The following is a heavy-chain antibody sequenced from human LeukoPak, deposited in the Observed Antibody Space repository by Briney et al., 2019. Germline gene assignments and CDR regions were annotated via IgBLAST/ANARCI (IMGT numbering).Heavy chain of an antibody. CDR1: GYTFTSYG. D-gene: IGHD6-13*01. Sequence: SVKVSCKASGYTFTSYGISWVRQAPGQGLEWMGGIIPIPGTANYAQKFQGRVTITADESTSTAYLELSSLRSEDTAVYYCARAPYSSSGEGTNYYYYYGMDVWGQGTTVTVSS. J-gene: IGHJ6*02. CDR2: IIPIPGTA. V-gene: IGHV1-69*13. CDR3: ARAPYSSSGEGTNYYYYYGMDV.